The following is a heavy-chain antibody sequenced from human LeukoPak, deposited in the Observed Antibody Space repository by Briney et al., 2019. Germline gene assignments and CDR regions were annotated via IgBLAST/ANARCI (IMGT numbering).Heavy chain of an antibody. D-gene: IGHD1-26*01. CDR3: ASSPSVLGADYYYYYHMDV. V-gene: IGHV1-69*05. CDR2: IIPIFGTA. CDR1: GGTFSSYA. Sequence: GASVKVSCKASGGTFSSYAISWVRQAPGQGLEWMGGIIPIFGTANYAQKFQGRVTITTDESTSTAYMELSSLRSEDTAVYYCASSPSVLGADYYYYYHMDVWGKGTTVTVSS. J-gene: IGHJ6*03.